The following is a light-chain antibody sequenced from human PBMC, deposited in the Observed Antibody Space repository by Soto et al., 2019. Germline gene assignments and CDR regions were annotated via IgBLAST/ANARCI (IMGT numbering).Light chain of an antibody. CDR3: QKYGRSPYT. Sequence: EIVLTQSPDTLSLSPGDRAALSCRASQTVTSNYLVWYQQRHGQAHRLLIYVPSSRATGIPDRFSGSRSGTDFTLDISRLETEDFAVYYGQKYGRSPYTFGQGAKLEI. CDR1: QTVTSNY. J-gene: IGKJ2*01. CDR2: VPS. V-gene: IGKV3-20*01.